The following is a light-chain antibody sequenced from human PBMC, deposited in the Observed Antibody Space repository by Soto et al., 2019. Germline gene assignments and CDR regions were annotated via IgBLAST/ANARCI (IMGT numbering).Light chain of an antibody. Sequence: DIQMTQSRSTLSASVGDRVTITCRASQSISSWLAWYQQKPGKAPKLLIYDASSLESGVPSRFSGSGSGTEFTLTISSLQPDDFATYYCQQYNSYSGTFGQGTNVDIK. CDR1: QSISSW. CDR3: QQYNSYSGT. V-gene: IGKV1-5*01. CDR2: DAS. J-gene: IGKJ1*01.